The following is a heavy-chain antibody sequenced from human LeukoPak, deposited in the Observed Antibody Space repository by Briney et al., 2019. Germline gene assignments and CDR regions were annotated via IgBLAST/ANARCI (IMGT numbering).Heavy chain of an antibody. CDR2: IYYSGST. Sequence: SETLSLTCTVSGGSISSGDYYWSWIRQPPGKGLEWIGYIYYSGSTYYNPSLKSRVTISVDTSKNQFSLKLSSLTAADTAVYYCAREYYDMWTGYYWGFDYWGQGTLVTVSS. V-gene: IGHV4-30-4*08. CDR3: AREYYDMWTGYYWGFDY. J-gene: IGHJ4*02. D-gene: IGHD3-9*01. CDR1: GGSISSGDYY.